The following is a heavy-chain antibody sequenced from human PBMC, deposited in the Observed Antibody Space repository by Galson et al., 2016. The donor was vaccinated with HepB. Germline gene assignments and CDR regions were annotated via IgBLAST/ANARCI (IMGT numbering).Heavy chain of an antibody. CDR3: ARAESGYEDRANFGY. D-gene: IGHD5-12*01. CDR2: IFYTGTT. CDR1: GGSISSGPYY. J-gene: IGHJ4*02. Sequence: TLSLTCSVSGGSISSGPYYWTWIRQHPVKGLEWIGHIFYTGTTYYNPSLESRLTISVDTSNNQFSLRLRSVTAADTAVYYCARAESGYEDRANFGYWGKGTLVTVSS. V-gene: IGHV4-31*03.